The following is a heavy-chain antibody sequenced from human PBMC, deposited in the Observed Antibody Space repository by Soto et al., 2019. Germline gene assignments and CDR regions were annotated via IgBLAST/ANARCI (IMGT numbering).Heavy chain of an antibody. CDR3: ARDLGGWPDY. CDR2: ISTYNGNT. J-gene: IGHJ4*02. V-gene: IGHV1-18*01. Sequence: EASVKVSCKGSVYTFTSYGISWVRQAPGQGLEWMGWISTYNGNTNYAQKFQGRVTITRDTSASTAYMELSSLRSEDTAVYYCARDLGGWPDYWGQGTLVTVSS. D-gene: IGHD2-15*01. CDR1: VYTFTSYG.